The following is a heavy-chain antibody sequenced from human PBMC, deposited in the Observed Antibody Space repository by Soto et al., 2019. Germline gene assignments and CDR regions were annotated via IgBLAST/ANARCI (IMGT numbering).Heavy chain of an antibody. CDR1: GFTFSSYV. V-gene: IGHV3-23*01. J-gene: IGHJ6*02. Sequence: GGSLRLSCAASGFTFSSYVMSWVRQAPGKGLEWVSGISGRDSRYYADSVKGRFIISRDNSKKTLYLQMNSLSPEDTAVYYCAKASGFWSGFEYYFYGMDVWGQGTTVTVSS. D-gene: IGHD3-3*01. CDR3: AKASGFWSGFEYYFYGMDV. CDR2: ISGRDSR.